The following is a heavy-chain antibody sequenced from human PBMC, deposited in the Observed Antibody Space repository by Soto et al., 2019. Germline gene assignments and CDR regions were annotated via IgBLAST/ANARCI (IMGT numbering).Heavy chain of an antibody. Sequence: ASVKVSCKASGGTFSSYTISWVRQAPGQGLEWMGRIIPILGIANYAQKFQGRVTITADKSTSTAYMELSRLRSDDTAVYYCARGAVAGTGYFDYWGQGTLVTVSS. CDR1: GGTFSSYT. CDR2: IIPILGIA. V-gene: IGHV1-69*02. D-gene: IGHD6-19*01. J-gene: IGHJ4*02. CDR3: ARGAVAGTGYFDY.